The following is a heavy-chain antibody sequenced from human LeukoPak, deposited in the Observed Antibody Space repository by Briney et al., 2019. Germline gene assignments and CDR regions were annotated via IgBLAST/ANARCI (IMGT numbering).Heavy chain of an antibody. CDR2: ISGSGGST. J-gene: IGHJ4*02. V-gene: IGHV3-23*01. Sequence: QTGGSLILCCAASGLTVSSYARSGIRQAPGKGLEWVSAISGSGGSTYYADSVKGRLTISRDNSKNTLYLQMNRLRAEDTAVYYCANQCGGACYGYYYEYWGRGTLVTVSS. CDR1: GLTVSSYA. CDR3: ANQCGGACYGYYYEY. D-gene: IGHD2-21*02.